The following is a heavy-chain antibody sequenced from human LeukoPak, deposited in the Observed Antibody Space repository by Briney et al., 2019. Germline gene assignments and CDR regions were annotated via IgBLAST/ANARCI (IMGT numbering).Heavy chain of an antibody. CDR1: GGSISSYY. CDR2: IYYTGST. Sequence: SETLSLTCTVSGGSISSYYWSWIRQPPGKGLEWIGYIYYTGSTNYNPSLKSRVTISVDTSKNQFSLKLSSVTAADTAVYYCARVGGSGSYYFPFDYWGQGTLVTVSS. D-gene: IGHD1-26*01. J-gene: IGHJ4*02. V-gene: IGHV4-59*01. CDR3: ARVGGSGSYYFPFDY.